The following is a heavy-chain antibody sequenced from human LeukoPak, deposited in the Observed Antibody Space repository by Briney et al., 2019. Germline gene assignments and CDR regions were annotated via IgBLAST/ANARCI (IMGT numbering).Heavy chain of an antibody. CDR3: AKPSSGWYTWDY. CDR2: ISGSGGST. Sequence: GGSLRLSCAASGLTFSTYAMSWVRQAPGRGLEWVSTISGSGGSTYYTDSVKGRFTISRDNSKNTLYLQMNSLRAEDTAVYYCAKPSSGWYTWDYWGQGTLVTVSS. V-gene: IGHV3-23*01. J-gene: IGHJ4*02. CDR1: GLTFSTYA. D-gene: IGHD6-19*01.